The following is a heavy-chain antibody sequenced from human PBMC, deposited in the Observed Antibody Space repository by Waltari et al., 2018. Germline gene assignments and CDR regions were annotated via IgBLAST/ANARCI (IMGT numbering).Heavy chain of an antibody. CDR2: IYHSGGT. V-gene: IGHV4-38-2*01. CDR3: ARGGGIVGAIGY. Sequence: QVQLQESGPGLVKPSETLSLTCAVSGYSISSGYYWGWIRQPPGKGLAWIGSIYHSGGTSYTPSLKSRVTISVDTSKNQFSLKLSSVTAADTAVYYCARGGGIVGAIGYWGQGTLVTVSS. CDR1: GYSISSGYY. D-gene: IGHD1-26*01. J-gene: IGHJ4*02.